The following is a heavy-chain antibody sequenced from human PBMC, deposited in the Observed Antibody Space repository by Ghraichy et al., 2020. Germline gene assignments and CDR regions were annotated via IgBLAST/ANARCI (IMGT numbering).Heavy chain of an antibody. Sequence: SETLSLTCAVSGGSISSGGYSWSWIRQPPGKGLEWIGYIYHSGSTYYNPSLKSRVTISVDRSKNQFSLKLSSVTAADTAVYYCARGPNTVTTGSQEFRYWGQGTLVTVSS. D-gene: IGHD4-11*01. CDR3: ARGPNTVTTGSQEFRY. CDR1: GGSISSGGYS. CDR2: IYHSGST. J-gene: IGHJ4*02. V-gene: IGHV4-30-2*01.